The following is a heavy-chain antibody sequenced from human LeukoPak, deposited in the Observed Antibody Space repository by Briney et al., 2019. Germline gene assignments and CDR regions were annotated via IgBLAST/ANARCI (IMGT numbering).Heavy chain of an antibody. CDR1: GGSFSGYY. V-gene: IGHV4-34*01. D-gene: IGHD2-2*01. J-gene: IGHJ4*02. CDR2: SNHSGST. Sequence: PSEILSLTCAVYGGSFSGYYWNWIRQPPGRGLEWIGESNHSGSTNYNPSLKSRVTILVDTSKNQFSLELSSVTAADTAVYYCARARGVPAAYGFDYWGQGTLVTVSS. CDR3: ARARGVPAAYGFDY.